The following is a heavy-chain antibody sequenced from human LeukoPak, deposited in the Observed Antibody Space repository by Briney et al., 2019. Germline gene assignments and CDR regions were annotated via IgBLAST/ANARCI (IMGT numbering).Heavy chain of an antibody. CDR1: GFTFSSYW. V-gene: IGHV3-7*01. CDR2: IKQDGSEK. CDR3: GGKAFCCGDCYLGKWFFDL. D-gene: IGHD2-21*02. Sequence: GGSLRLSCAASGFTFSSYWMFWVRQAPGKGLEWVANIKQDGSEKHYVDSVKGRFTISRDNAKNSLYLQMNSLRAEDTALYNSGGKAFCCGDCYLGKWFFDLWGRGPLVIVFS. J-gene: IGHJ2*01.